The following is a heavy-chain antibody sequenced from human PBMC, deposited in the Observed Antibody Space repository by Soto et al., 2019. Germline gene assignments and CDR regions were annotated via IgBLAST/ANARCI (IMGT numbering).Heavy chain of an antibody. V-gene: IGHV3-30*03. J-gene: IGHJ4*02. CDR1: GFTFSSYG. D-gene: IGHD6-19*01. Sequence: PGGSLRLSCAASGFTFSSYGMHWVRQAPGKGLEWVAVISYDGSNKYYADSVKDRFTISRDNSKKTLYLQMNSLRADDTAVYYCVAGQYFFDYCGQGTLVTVPQ. CDR3: VAGQYFFDY. CDR2: ISYDGSNK.